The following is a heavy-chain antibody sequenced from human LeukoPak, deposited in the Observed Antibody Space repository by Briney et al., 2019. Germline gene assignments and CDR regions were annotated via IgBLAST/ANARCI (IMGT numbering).Heavy chain of an antibody. D-gene: IGHD1-26*01. CDR1: GFTFSSYG. CDR3: ARGVGAADY. Sequence: PGGSLRLSCAASGFTFSSYGMHWVRQAPGKGLEWVSVISGSGGSTYYADSLKGRFTVSRDNSKNTLYVQMNSLRVDDTAVYYCARGVGAADYWGQGTLVTVSS. J-gene: IGHJ4*02. V-gene: IGHV3-23*01. CDR2: ISGSGGST.